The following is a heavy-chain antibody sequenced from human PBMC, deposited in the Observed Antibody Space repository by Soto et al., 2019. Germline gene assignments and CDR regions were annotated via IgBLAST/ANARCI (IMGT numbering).Heavy chain of an antibody. CDR3: ARDQFPLMELRGTFDP. J-gene: IGHJ5*02. D-gene: IGHD1-7*01. V-gene: IGHV1-18*01. CDR2: VSAYNGNT. CDR1: GYTFTSYG. Sequence: QVQLVQSGAEMKKPGASVKVSCKASGYTFTSYGISWVRQAPGQGLEWMGWVSAYNGNTNYAQKLQGRVTMTTDTSTSTAYMELRSLRSDDTAVYYCARDQFPLMELRGTFDPWGQGTLVTVSS.